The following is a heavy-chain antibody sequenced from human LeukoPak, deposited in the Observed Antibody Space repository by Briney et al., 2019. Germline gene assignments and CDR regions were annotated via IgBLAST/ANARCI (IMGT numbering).Heavy chain of an antibody. CDR3: ARDPGSLVGRDSYYYFMDV. D-gene: IGHD2-2*01. Sequence: ASVKVSCKASRGTFISYAISGVGQAPGQGVEGMGWINTNTGKPTNDKGFRGGVVFSLESSLRTAYLQIRSRKAGDTAVYYCARDPGSLVGRDSYYYFMDVCGKGTTVTVSS. CDR1: RGTFISYA. J-gene: IGHJ6*03. V-gene: IGHV7-4-1*02. CDR2: INTNTGKP.